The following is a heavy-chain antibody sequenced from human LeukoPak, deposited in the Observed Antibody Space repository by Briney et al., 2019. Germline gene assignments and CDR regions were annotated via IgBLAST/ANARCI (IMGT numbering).Heavy chain of an antibody. CDR3: ARTKTERYKQWRLTPHDAFDI. CDR1: GGSISSSSYY. CDR2: IYYSGST. J-gene: IGHJ3*02. Sequence: PSETLSLTCTVSGGSISSSSYYWGWIRQPPGKGLEWIGSIYYSGSTYYNPSLKSRVTISVDTSKNQFSLKLSSVTAADTAVYYCARTKTERYKQWRLTPHDAFDIWGQGTMVTVSS. V-gene: IGHV4-39*01. D-gene: IGHD6-19*01.